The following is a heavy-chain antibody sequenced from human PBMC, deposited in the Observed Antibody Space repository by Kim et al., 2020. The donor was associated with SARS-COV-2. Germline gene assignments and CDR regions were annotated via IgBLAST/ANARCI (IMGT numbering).Heavy chain of an antibody. D-gene: IGHD6-25*01. CDR2: KAHNYAT. Sequence: KAHNYATTYGASVKGRFTISRDDAKNTAYLQRNSLKTEDTAVYYCTSLITAWGQGTLVTVSS. J-gene: IGHJ4*02. V-gene: IGHV3-73*01. CDR3: TSLITA.